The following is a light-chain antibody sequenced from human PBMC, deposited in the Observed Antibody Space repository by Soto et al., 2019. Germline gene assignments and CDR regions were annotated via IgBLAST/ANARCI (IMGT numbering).Light chain of an antibody. CDR2: AAS. CDR1: QGISSY. V-gene: IGKV1-8*01. CDR3: QQYYSYPRT. Sequence: AIRMTQSPSSLSASTGARVTITCRASQGISSYLAWYQQKPGKAPKLLIYAASTLQSGVPSRFSGSRSGTDFTLTISFLQSEDFATYYCQQYYSYPRTFGQGTKVEIK. J-gene: IGKJ1*01.